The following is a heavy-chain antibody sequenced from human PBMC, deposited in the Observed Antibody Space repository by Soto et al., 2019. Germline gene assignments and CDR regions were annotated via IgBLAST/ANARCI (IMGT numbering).Heavy chain of an antibody. CDR3: AISYYGSGSSPDAFDI. D-gene: IGHD3-10*01. V-gene: IGHV4-34*01. CDR1: GGSFSGYY. J-gene: IGHJ3*02. CDR2: INHSGST. Sequence: SETLSLTCAVYGGSFSGYYWSWIRQPPGKGLEWIGEINHSGSTNYNPSLKSRVTISVDTSKNQFSLKLSSVTAADTDVYYCAISYYGSGSSPDAFDIWGQGTMVTVSS.